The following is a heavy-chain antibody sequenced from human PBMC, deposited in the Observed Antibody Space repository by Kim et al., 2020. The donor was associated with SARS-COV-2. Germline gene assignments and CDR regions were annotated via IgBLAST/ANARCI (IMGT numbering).Heavy chain of an antibody. V-gene: IGHV4-31*02. D-gene: IGHD2-2*01. J-gene: IGHJ4*02. CDR3: ARETAEVPAAIDY. Sequence: YTPSLKSRVTISVDTSKNQFSLKLSSVTAADTAVYYCARETAEVPAAIDYWGQGTLVTVSS.